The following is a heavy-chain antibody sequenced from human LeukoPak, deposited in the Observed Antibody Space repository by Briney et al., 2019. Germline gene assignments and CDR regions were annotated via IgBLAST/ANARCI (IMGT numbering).Heavy chain of an antibody. J-gene: IGHJ4*02. V-gene: IGHV4-34*01. CDR3: ARAGYGTKGKRRLYYFDY. CDR1: GGSFSGYY. Sequence: SETLSLTCAVYGGSFSGYYWSWIRQPPGKGLEWIGEINHSGSTNYNPSLKSRVTISVDTSKNQFSLKLSSVTAADTAVYYCARAGYGTKGKRRLYYFDYWGQGTLVTVSS. D-gene: IGHD2-8*01. CDR2: INHSGST.